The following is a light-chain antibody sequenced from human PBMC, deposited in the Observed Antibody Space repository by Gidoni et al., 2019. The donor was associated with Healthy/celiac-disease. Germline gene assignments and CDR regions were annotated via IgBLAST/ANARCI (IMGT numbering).Light chain of an antibody. CDR3: SSYAGSNNYV. J-gene: IGLJ1*01. CDR2: EVS. CDR1: SSDVGGYNY. V-gene: IGLV2-8*01. Sequence: QSALTQPPSASGSPGQSVTISCTGTSSDVGGYNYVSWYQQHPDNAPQLMIYEVSKRPSGVPDRFSGSKSGNTASLTVSGPQAEDEADYYCSSYAGSNNYVFGTGTKVTVL.